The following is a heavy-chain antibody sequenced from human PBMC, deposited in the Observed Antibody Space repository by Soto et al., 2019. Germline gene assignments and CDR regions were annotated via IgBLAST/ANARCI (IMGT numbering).Heavy chain of an antibody. V-gene: IGHV4-59*01. Sequence: SETLSLTCTVSGGSISSYYWSWIRQPPGKGLEWIGYIYYSGSTNYNPSLKSRVTISVDTSKNQFSLKLSSVTAADTAVYYCARDFDSPDGSGSYYSPYYYYGMDVWGQGTTVTVSS. CDR2: IYYSGST. J-gene: IGHJ6*02. CDR3: ARDFDSPDGSGSYYSPYYYYGMDV. CDR1: GGSISSYY. D-gene: IGHD3-10*01.